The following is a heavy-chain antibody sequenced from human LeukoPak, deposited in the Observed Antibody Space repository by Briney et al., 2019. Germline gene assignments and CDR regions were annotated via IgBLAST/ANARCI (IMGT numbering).Heavy chain of an antibody. D-gene: IGHD7-27*01. CDR2: ISATSSHI. CDR1: GFTFSDYS. V-gene: IGHV3-21*01. CDR3: AKALGWFFDL. J-gene: IGHJ2*01. Sequence: GGSLRLSCAASGFTFSDYSMNWVRQAPGKGLEWVSSISATSSHIYHAGAVKGRFTTSRDNTKNSLFLQMNSLRVEDTAVYYCAKALGWFFDLWGRGTLVTVSS.